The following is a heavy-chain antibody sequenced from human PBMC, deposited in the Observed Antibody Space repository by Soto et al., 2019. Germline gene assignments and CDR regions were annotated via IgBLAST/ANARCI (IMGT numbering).Heavy chain of an antibody. Sequence: SETLSLTCTVSGGSISSSSYYWGWIRQPPGKGLEWIGSIYYSGSTYYNPSLKSRVTISVDTSKNQFSLKLNSVTAADTAVYYCARSYGDYAGRYYYGMDVWGQGTTVTVSS. CDR3: ARSYGDYAGRYYYGMDV. CDR2: IYYSGST. D-gene: IGHD4-17*01. CDR1: GGSISSSSYY. J-gene: IGHJ6*02. V-gene: IGHV4-39*01.